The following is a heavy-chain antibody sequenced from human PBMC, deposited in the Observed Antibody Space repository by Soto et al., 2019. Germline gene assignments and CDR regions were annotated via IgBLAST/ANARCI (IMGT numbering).Heavy chain of an antibody. D-gene: IGHD2-2*01. CDR2: IYYSGSP. Sequence: SETLSLTCTVSGGSISSGGYYWSWIRQHPGKGLEWIGYIYYSGSPYYNPSLKSRVTISVDTSKNQFSLKLSSVTAADTAVYYCARSLPAAKGGWFHPCGQGTLVTVSS. CDR1: GGSISSGGYY. V-gene: IGHV4-31*03. CDR3: ARSLPAAKGGWFHP. J-gene: IGHJ5*02.